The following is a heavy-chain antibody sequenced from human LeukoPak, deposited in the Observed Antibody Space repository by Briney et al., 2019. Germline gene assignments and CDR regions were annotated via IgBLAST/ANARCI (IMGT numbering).Heavy chain of an antibody. CDR3: AKDGRSGRDWYFDL. D-gene: IGHD2-15*01. Sequence: GGSLSLSCTASGFIFDDYGMHWVRHAPGKGLEWVSGISWNDGSIVYVDSVKGRFTISRDNAKNSLYMQMNSLRPEDTALYYCAKDGRSGRDWYFDLWGRGTLVTVSS. V-gene: IGHV3-9*01. J-gene: IGHJ2*01. CDR1: GFIFDDYG. CDR2: ISWNDGSI.